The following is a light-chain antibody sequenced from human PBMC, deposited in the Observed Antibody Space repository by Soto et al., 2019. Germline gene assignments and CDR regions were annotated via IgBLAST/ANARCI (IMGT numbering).Light chain of an antibody. J-gene: IGKJ2*01. V-gene: IGKV3-15*01. Sequence: EIVLTQSPATLSVSPGERVALSCRASQSLTRNLAWYQQKPGQAPRLLIYEASTRATGIPGRFSGSGSGTEFTLTISSLQSEDFAVYYCQQYNNWPPYTFSQGTKVDIK. CDR1: QSLTRN. CDR2: EAS. CDR3: QQYNNWPPYT.